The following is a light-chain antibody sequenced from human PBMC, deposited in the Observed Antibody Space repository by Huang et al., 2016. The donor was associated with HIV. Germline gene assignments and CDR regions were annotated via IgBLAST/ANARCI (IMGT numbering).Light chain of an antibody. Sequence: DIVMTQSPDSLAVSLGERATINCKSSQSVLYSSNNKNYLAWYQKKPGQPPKLLIYGASTRESGVPDRFSGSGSGTDFTLTISSLQAEDVAVYYCQQYYSTPRTFGQGTKVEIK. CDR1: QSVLYSSNNKNY. CDR2: GAS. V-gene: IGKV4-1*01. J-gene: IGKJ1*01. CDR3: QQYYSTPRT.